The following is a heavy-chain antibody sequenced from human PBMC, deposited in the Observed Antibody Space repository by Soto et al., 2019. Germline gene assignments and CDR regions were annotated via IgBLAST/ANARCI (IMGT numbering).Heavy chain of an antibody. J-gene: IGHJ6*03. CDR3: ARDGDYGDYEYYYYYMDV. CDR2: IWYDGSNK. D-gene: IGHD4-17*01. Sequence: PGGSLRLSCAASGFTFSSYGMHWVRQAPGKGLEWVAVIWYDGSNKYYADSVKGRFTISRDNSKNTLYLQMNSLRAEDTAVYYCARDGDYGDYEYYYYYMDVWGKGTTVTVSS. V-gene: IGHV3-33*01. CDR1: GFTFSSYG.